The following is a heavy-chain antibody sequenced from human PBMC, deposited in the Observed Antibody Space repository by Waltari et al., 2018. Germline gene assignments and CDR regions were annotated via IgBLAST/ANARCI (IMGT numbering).Heavy chain of an antibody. CDR2: INPNSGGT. Sequence: QVQLVQSGAEVKKPGASVKVSCKASGYTFTGYYMHWVRQAPGQGLEWMGWINPNSGGTNDAQKLQGRVTMTRDTSISTAYMELSRLRSDDTAVYYCARERIYYYDSSGYPDYWGQGTLVTVSS. J-gene: IGHJ4*02. V-gene: IGHV1-2*02. CDR1: GYTFTGYY. CDR3: ARERIYYYDSSGYPDY. D-gene: IGHD3-22*01.